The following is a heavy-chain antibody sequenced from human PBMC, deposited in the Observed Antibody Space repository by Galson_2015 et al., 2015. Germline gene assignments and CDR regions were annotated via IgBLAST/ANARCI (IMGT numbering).Heavy chain of an antibody. CDR2: IGGTGAKT. CDR3: ARVRGTSWNKGDWLDP. J-gene: IGHJ5*02. V-gene: IGHV3-23*01. D-gene: IGHD1/OR15-1a*01. CDR1: GFTFSNSA. Sequence: SLRLSCAASGFTFSNSAMTWVRQAPGKGLKWVAAIGGTGAKTYYSESAKGRFTVSRDNSKNTLFLQMNSLTADDTALYYCARVRGTSWNKGDWLDPWGQGTLVTVSS.